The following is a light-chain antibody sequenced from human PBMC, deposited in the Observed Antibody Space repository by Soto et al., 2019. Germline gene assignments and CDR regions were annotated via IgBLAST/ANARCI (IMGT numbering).Light chain of an antibody. Sequence: ENLLTQSPGTLSSSPGEGATLSCRASRGVSANYLAWYQQKPGQAPTLLIYGASIRAAGIPDRFSGSGSGTDFTLTIRRLEPDDFAVYYCQQYGSSPRTFGQGTKVDIK. CDR2: GAS. CDR3: QQYGSSPRT. CDR1: RGVSANY. J-gene: IGKJ1*01. V-gene: IGKV3-20*01.